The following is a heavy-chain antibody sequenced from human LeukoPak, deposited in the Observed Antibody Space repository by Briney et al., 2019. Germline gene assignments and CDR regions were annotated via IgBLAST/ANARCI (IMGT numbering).Heavy chain of an antibody. V-gene: IGHV3-7*03. CDR3: ARETYYNDSSGYYLGY. J-gene: IGHJ4*02. D-gene: IGHD3-22*01. CDR1: KFIFSNYW. CDR2: IKKTGSET. Sequence: GGSLRLSCAASKFIFSNYWMSWVRQAPGKGLEWVAYIKKTGSETYYVDSVKGRFTISRDNAKNSLYLQMNSLRAEDTAVYYCARETYYNDSSGYYLGYWGQGTLVTVSS.